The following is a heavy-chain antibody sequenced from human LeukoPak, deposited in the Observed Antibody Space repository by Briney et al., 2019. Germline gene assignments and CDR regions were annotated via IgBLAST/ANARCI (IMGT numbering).Heavy chain of an antibody. V-gene: IGHV1-8*01. Sequence: ASVKVSCKASGYTFTSYDINWVRQATGQGLEWMGWMNPNSGNTGYAQKFQGRVTMTRNTSISTAYMELSSLRSEDTAVYYCAGEFKLDDAFDIRGQGTMVTVSS. CDR1: GYTFTSYD. CDR2: MNPNSGNT. CDR3: AGEFKLDDAFDI. J-gene: IGHJ3*02. D-gene: IGHD1-1*01.